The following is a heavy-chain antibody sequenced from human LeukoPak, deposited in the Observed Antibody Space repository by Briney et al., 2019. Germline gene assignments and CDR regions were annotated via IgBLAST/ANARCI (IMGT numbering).Heavy chain of an antibody. J-gene: IGHJ4*02. CDR3: ARDLGYCSSTSCPLYGY. CDR2: IIPILGIA. V-gene: IGHV1-69*04. Sequence: SVKVSRKASGGTFSSYTISWVRQAPGQGLEWMGRIIPILGIANYAQKFQGRVTITADKSTSTAYMELSSLRSEDTAVYYCARDLGYCSSTSCPLYGYWGQGTLVTVSS. CDR1: GGTFSSYT. D-gene: IGHD2-2*01.